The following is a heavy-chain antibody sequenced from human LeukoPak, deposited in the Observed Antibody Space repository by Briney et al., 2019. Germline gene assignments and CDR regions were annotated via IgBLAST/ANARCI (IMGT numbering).Heavy chain of an antibody. J-gene: IGHJ4*02. CDR3: TRGTYYYDRSGYYTDY. Sequence: GRSLRLSCTASGFTFGDYAMSWVRQAPGKGLEWVGFIRSKAYGGTIEYAASVKGRFTISRDDSKSIAYLQMNSLKTEDTAVYYCTRGTYYYDRSGYYTDYWGQGTLVTVSS. D-gene: IGHD3-22*01. CDR2: IRSKAYGGTI. V-gene: IGHV3-49*04. CDR1: GFTFGDYA.